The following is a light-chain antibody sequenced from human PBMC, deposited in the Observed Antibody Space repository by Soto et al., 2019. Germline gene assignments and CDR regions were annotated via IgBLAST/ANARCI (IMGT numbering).Light chain of an antibody. CDR3: QQYNPYSRT. CDR1: QSLLQSNGYNY. CDR2: MGF. V-gene: IGKV2-28*01. Sequence: DIVMTQSPLSLPVTPGEPASISCRSSQSLLQSNGYNYVHWYLQKPGQSPQLLIYMGFNRASGVPDRFSGSGSGTDFTLTISSLQRDDFAIYYCQQYNPYSRTFGQGTKVDIK. J-gene: IGKJ1*01.